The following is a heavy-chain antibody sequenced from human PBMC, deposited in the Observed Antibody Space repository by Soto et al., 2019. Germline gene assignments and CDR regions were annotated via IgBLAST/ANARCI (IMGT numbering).Heavy chain of an antibody. CDR1: EFTFKYYG. CDR2: ISDDGIKQ. Sequence: GGSLRLSCAASEFTFKYYGMHWVRQAPGKGLEWVAFISDDGIKQYYADSVKGRFTISRDNAKNTLFLQMNSLRAEDTAVYYCLRYYSYFDYWGQGTPVTVS. CDR3: LRYYSYFDY. V-gene: IGHV3-30*03. D-gene: IGHD3-9*01. J-gene: IGHJ4*02.